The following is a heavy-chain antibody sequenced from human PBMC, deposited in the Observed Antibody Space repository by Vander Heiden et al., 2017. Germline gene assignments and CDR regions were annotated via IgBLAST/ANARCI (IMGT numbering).Heavy chain of an antibody. Sequence: EVQPVQSGAAVKKPGASLKISCQGFGYSFTSTWIAWVRQMPGKGLEWMGIIYPGDSDTTYSPSFQGQVTISVDKSISTAYLQWSSLRASDTAIYYCARLVSRSSPEVWFWGQGTLVTVSS. CDR1: GYSFTSTW. J-gene: IGHJ4*02. CDR3: ARLVSRSSPEVWF. CDR2: IYPGDSDT. V-gene: IGHV5-51*01. D-gene: IGHD6-6*01.